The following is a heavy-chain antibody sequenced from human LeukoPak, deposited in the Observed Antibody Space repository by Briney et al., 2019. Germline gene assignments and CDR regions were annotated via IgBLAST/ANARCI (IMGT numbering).Heavy chain of an antibody. CDR1: GFTFSDYS. D-gene: IGHD6-19*01. Sequence: GGSLRLSCAASGFTFSDYSMNWVRQAPGKGLEWVSSITGSSSYIYYADSVKGRFTIPRDNAKNSLYLQMNSLRAEDTAVYYCTQWLVPFDYWGQGTLVTVSS. CDR3: TQWLVPFDY. CDR2: ITGSSSYI. J-gene: IGHJ4*02. V-gene: IGHV3-21*01.